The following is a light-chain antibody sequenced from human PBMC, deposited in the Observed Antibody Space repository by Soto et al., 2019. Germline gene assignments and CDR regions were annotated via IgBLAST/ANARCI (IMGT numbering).Light chain of an antibody. Sequence: DIQMTQSPSSLSASVGDRVTITCRASQNIGNFLHWYQQKPGKAPKLLIFAASSLQSGVPSRLSGSGSGTDFTLTISNLQPEDFATYSCQQSYSAPYTFGQGTKVEI. CDR1: QNIGNF. CDR2: AAS. J-gene: IGKJ2*01. V-gene: IGKV1-39*01. CDR3: QQSYSAPYT.